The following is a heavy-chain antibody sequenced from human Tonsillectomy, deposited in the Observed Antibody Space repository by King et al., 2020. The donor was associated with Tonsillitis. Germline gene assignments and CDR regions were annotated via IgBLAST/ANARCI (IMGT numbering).Heavy chain of an antibody. V-gene: IGHV4-38-2*02. CDR2: IYHSGST. J-gene: IGHJ4*02. Sequence: LQLQESGPGLVKPSETLSLTCTVSGYSISSGYYWGWIRQPPGKGLEWIGSIYHSGSTYYNPSLKSRVTISVDTSKNQFSLKLSSVTAADTAVYYCARVGVKQWLPSFDYWGQGNLVTVSS. CDR3: ARVGVKQWLPSFDY. CDR1: GYSISSGYY. D-gene: IGHD6-19*01.